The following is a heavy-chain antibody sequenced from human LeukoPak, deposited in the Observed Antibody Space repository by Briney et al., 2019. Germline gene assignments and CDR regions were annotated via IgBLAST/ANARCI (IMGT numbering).Heavy chain of an antibody. V-gene: IGHV3-30*04. CDR3: AKDMYSSSPNAPKDF. CDR1: GFTFSSYA. J-gene: IGHJ4*02. CDR2: ISYDGSNK. Sequence: GGSLRLSCAASGFTFSSYAMHWVRQAPGKGLEWVAVISYDGSNKYYADSVKGRFTISRDNSKNTLYLQMNSLRAEDTAIYYCAKDMYSSSPNAPKDFRGQGTLDTVSS. D-gene: IGHD6-6*01.